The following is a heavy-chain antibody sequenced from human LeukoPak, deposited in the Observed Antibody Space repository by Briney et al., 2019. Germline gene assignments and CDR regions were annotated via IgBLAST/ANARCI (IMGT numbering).Heavy chain of an antibody. V-gene: IGHV1-24*01. CDR1: GYTLTELS. D-gene: IGHD3-9*01. CDR3: ATKDDILTGYSFDY. Sequence: ASVKVSCKVSGYTLTELSMHWVRQAPGKGLERMGGFDPEDGETIYAQKFQGRVTMTEDTSTDTAYMELSSLRSEDTAVYYCATKDDILTGYSFDYWGQGTLVTVSS. J-gene: IGHJ4*02. CDR2: FDPEDGET.